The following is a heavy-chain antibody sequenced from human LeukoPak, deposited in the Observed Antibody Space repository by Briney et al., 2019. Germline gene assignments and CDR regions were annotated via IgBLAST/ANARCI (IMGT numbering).Heavy chain of an antibody. Sequence: PGGSLRLSCAASGFTFDDYAMHWVRQAPGKGLEWVSGISWNSGSIGYADSVKGRFTISRDNAKNSLYLQMNSLRAEDTALYYCAKDAIVGAPSAAFDIWGQGTMVTVSS. CDR1: GFTFDDYA. J-gene: IGHJ3*02. CDR3: AKDAIVGAPSAAFDI. D-gene: IGHD1-26*01. V-gene: IGHV3-9*01. CDR2: ISWNSGSI.